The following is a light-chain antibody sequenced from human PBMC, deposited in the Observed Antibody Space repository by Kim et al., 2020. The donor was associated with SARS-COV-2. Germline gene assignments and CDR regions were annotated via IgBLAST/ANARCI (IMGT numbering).Light chain of an antibody. CDR3: QQYGRSPWT. V-gene: IGKV3-20*01. Sequence: EIVLTQSPGTLSLSPGESATLSCRASQSVSSSYLAWYQQKPGQAPRLLIYGASSRATGIPDRFSGSGSGTDFTLTISRLEPDDFAVYYCQQYGRSPWTFGQGTKVDIK. J-gene: IGKJ1*01. CDR2: GAS. CDR1: QSVSSSY.